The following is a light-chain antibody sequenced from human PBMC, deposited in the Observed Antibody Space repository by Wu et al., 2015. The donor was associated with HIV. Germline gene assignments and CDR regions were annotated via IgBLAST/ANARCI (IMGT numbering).Light chain of an antibody. J-gene: IGKJ2*01. CDR2: KAS. CDR3: QQYNSYRRT. V-gene: IGKV1-5*03. CDR1: QSISSW. Sequence: DIQMTQSPSTLSASVGDRVTITCRASQSISSWLAWYQQKPGKAPKLLIYKASSLESGVPSRFSGGGSGTEFTLTISSLQPDDFATYYCQQYNSYRRTFGQGTKLEIK.